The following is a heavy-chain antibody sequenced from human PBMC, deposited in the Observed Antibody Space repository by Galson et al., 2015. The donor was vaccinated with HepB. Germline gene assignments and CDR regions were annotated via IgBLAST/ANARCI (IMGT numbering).Heavy chain of an antibody. CDR1: GFTFSSYS. Sequence: SLRLSCAASGFTFSSYSMNWVRQAPGKGLEWVSSISSSSSYIYYADSVKGRFTISRDNAKNSLYLQMNSLRAEDTAVYYCASTPRFGGLGYCSSTSCAGFDYWGQGTLVTVSS. D-gene: IGHD2-2*01. J-gene: IGHJ4*02. CDR3: ASTPRFGGLGYCSSTSCAGFDY. CDR2: ISSSSSYI. V-gene: IGHV3-21*01.